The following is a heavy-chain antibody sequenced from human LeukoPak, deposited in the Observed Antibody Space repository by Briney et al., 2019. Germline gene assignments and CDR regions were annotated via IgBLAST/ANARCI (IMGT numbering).Heavy chain of an antibody. V-gene: IGHV4-39*01. D-gene: IGHD3-3*01. Sequence: SETLSLTCAVSGGSISSSSYYWGWIRQPPGKGLEWIGSIYYSGSTYYNPSLKSRVTISVDTSKNQFSLKLSSVTAADTAVYYCASQTFWSGYATDAFAIWGQGTMVTVSS. J-gene: IGHJ3*02. CDR2: IYYSGST. CDR1: GGSISSSSYY. CDR3: ASQTFWSGYATDAFAI.